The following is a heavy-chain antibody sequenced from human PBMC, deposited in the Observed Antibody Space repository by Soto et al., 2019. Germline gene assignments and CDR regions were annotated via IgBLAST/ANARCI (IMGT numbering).Heavy chain of an antibody. V-gene: IGHV3-7*01. J-gene: IGHJ2*01. CDR2: IKQDGSEK. CDR1: GFTFSSYW. CDR3: AKDYYDEFGHYDL. D-gene: IGHD3-3*01. Sequence: EVQLVESGGGLVQPGGSLRLSCAASGFTFSSYWMNWVRQVPGKGLEWVAHIKQDGSEKYYVDSVKGRFTISRDNANNSLCLQMNSLRAEDTAAYYCAKDYYDEFGHYDLWGRGTLVSVCS.